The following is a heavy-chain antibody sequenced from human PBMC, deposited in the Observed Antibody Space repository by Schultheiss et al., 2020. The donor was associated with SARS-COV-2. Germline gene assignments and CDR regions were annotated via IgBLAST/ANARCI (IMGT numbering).Heavy chain of an antibody. CDR1: GGTFSSYA. CDR3: AREGGSGGVPFDY. J-gene: IGHJ4*02. D-gene: IGHD2-15*01. V-gene: IGHV1-69*04. Sequence: SVKVSCKASGGTFSSYAISWVRQAPGQGLEWMGRIIPIRGSANYAQKFQGRVTMTRDTSTSTVYMELSSLRSEDTAVYYCAREGGSGGVPFDYWGQGTLVTVSS. CDR2: IIPIRGSA.